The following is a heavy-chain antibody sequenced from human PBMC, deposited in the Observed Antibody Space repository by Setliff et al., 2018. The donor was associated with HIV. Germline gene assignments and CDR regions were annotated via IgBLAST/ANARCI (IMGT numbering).Heavy chain of an antibody. V-gene: IGHV4-39*01. CDR3: ARRATSRIPSIQAGAFDI. CDR1: GGSISSTSYY. CDR2: VSYSGTS. D-gene: IGHD2-21*01. J-gene: IGHJ3*02. Sequence: SETLSLTCSVSGGSISSTSYYWGWVRQPPGTSLEWIGSVSYSGTSYYSPSLKSRVTMSVDTSKNQFSLKLNSVTAAGTAVYYCARRATSRIPSIQAGAFDIWGQGTMVTVSS.